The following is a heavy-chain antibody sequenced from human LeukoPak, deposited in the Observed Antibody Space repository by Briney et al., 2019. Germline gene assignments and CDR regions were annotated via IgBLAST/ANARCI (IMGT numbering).Heavy chain of an antibody. D-gene: IGHD1-26*01. J-gene: IGHJ4*02. CDR1: GFAFGTYA. CDR2: ISGDSVGR. V-gene: IGHV3-23*01. CDR3: AKEKVVSPPWVSYFDS. Sequence: GGSLRLSCAASGFAFGTYAVSWVRQAPGKGLEWVSVISGDSVGRIYADSVKGWFTISRDNSENTVYLQMDSLRAEDTAVYYCAKEKVVSPPWVSYFDSWDQGILVTVSS.